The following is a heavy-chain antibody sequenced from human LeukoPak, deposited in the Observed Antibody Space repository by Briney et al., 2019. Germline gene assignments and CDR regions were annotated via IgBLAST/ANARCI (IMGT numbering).Heavy chain of an antibody. J-gene: IGHJ4*02. CDR3: ARDLGGSDDY. V-gene: IGHV4-39*07. CDR1: GGSISSSSYY. Sequence: PSETLSLTCTVSGGSISSSSYYWGWIRQPPGKGLEWIGSIYYSGITYYNPSLKSRVTISVDTSKNQFSLKLSSVTAADTAVYYCARDLGGSDDYWGQGTLVTVSS. D-gene: IGHD2-15*01. CDR2: IYYSGIT.